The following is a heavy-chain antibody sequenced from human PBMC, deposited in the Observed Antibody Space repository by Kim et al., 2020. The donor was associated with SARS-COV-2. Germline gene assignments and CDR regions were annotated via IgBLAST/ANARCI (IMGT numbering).Heavy chain of an antibody. J-gene: IGHJ4*02. V-gene: IGHV5-10-1*01. CDR1: GYSFTSYW. D-gene: IGHD6-13*01. CDR3: ARQYSSSWYNGYYFDY. CDR2: IDPSYSYT. Sequence: GESLKISCKGSGYSFTSYWISWVRQMPGKGLGWMGRIDPSYSYTNYSPSFQGHVTISADKSISTAYLQWSSLKASDTAMYYCARQYSSSWYNGYYFDYWGQGTLVTVSS.